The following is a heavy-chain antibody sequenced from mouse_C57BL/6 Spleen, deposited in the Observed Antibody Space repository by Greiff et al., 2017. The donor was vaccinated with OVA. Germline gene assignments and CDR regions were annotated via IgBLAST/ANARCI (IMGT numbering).Heavy chain of an antibody. CDR3: ARDDYDADYYAMDY. CDR2: INPYNGGT. J-gene: IGHJ4*01. Sequence: VQLKESGPVLVKPGASVKMSCKASGYTFTDYYMNWVKQSHGKSLEWIGVINPYNGGTSYNQKFKGKATLTVDKSSSTAYMELNSLTSEDSAVYYGARDDYDADYYAMDYWGQGTSVTVSS. CDR1: GYTFTDYY. D-gene: IGHD2-4*01. V-gene: IGHV1-19*01.